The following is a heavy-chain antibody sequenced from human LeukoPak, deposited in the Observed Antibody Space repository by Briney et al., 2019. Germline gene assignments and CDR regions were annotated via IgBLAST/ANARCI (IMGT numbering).Heavy chain of an antibody. D-gene: IGHD2-2*02. J-gene: IGHJ4*02. CDR3: ARELYGRFEH. CDR2: INPYNSNT. CDR1: GFSITAYY. V-gene: IGHV1-18*01. Sequence: ASVKVSCKTSGFSITAYYMHWVRQAPGQGRECMGSINPYNSNTNYAQKLQGRVTMTTATSTSTAYMELRSLRSDDTAVYYCARELYGRFEHWGQGTLVTVSS.